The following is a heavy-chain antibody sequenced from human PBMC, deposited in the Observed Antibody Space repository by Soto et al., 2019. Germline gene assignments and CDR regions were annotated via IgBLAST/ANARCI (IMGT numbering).Heavy chain of an antibody. CDR3: AKTGGFSGSNHFIS. Sequence: DEQLLESGGGLVQPGGSLRLSCAASGITFSSYSMSWVRQSPGKGLEWVSSISSSGDVTYDADSVKGRFTISRNNSNNSLYLQMSSLRAEDSAIYYCAKTGGFSGSNHFISWGPGTLVTVSS. CDR2: ISSSGDVT. CDR1: GITFSSYS. V-gene: IGHV3-23*01. J-gene: IGHJ4*02. D-gene: IGHD1-26*01.